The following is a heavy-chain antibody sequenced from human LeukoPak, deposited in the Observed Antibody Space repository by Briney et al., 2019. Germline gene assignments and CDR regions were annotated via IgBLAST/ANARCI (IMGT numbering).Heavy chain of an antibody. Sequence: TGGSLRLSCAASGFTFSSYAMSWVRQAPGKGLEWVSAISGSGGSTYYADSVKGRFTISRDNSKNTLYLQMNSLRAEDTAVYYCAKVPRSPLIVVVPAATSWGQGTLVTVSS. D-gene: IGHD2-2*01. CDR1: GFTFSSYA. V-gene: IGHV3-23*01. J-gene: IGHJ5*02. CDR3: AKVPRSPLIVVVPAATS. CDR2: ISGSGGST.